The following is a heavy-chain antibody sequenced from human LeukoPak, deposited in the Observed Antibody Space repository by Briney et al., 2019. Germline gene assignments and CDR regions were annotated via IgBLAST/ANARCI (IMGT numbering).Heavy chain of an antibody. D-gene: IGHD4-23*01. J-gene: IGHJ6*02. Sequence: SETLSLTCTVSGSSISSWYWSWIRQPPGKGLEWIGNIYGSGSTNYNPSLKSRVTISVDTSKTQFSLNLSSVTAADTAVYYCARMATVVTLTTYYYGMDVWGQGTTVTVSS. CDR1: GSSISSWY. V-gene: IGHV4-59*01. CDR2: IYGSGST. CDR3: ARMATVVTLTTYYYGMDV.